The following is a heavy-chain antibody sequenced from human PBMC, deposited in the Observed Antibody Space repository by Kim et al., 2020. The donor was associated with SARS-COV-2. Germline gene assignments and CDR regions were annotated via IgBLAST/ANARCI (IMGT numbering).Heavy chain of an antibody. V-gene: IGHV3-66*01. CDR3: ARDEAVAAQAEY. J-gene: IGHJ4*02. D-gene: IGHD6-19*01. CDR1: GFTVSSNY. CDR2: IYSGGST. Sequence: GGSLRLSCAASGFTVSSNYMSWVRQAPGKGLEWVSVIYSGGSTYYADSVKGRFTISRDNSKNTLYLQMNSLRAEDTAVYYCARDEAVAAQAEYWGQGTLVTVSS.